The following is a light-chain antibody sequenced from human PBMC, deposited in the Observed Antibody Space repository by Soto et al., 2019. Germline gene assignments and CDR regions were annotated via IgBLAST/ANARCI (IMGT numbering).Light chain of an antibody. CDR2: EVS. V-gene: IGLV2-8*01. Sequence: QSALTQPPSASGSPGQSVTISCTGTSSDVGGYNYVSWYQQHPGKAPKLMIYEVSKRPPGVPDRFSGSKSGNTASLTVSGLQAEDEADYYCSSYAGSSYVFGTGTQLTVL. CDR1: SSDVGGYNY. CDR3: SSYAGSSYV. J-gene: IGLJ1*01.